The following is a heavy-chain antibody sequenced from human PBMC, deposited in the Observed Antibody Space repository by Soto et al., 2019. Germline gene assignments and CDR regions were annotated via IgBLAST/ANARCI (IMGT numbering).Heavy chain of an antibody. CDR3: GRIDGSGYYLHN. CDR2: IFYSGST. D-gene: IGHD3-22*01. CDR1: GDSISGGDYY. V-gene: IGHV4-30-4*01. Sequence: QVQLQEAGPGLVKPSQTLSLTCTVSGDSISGGDYYWGWIRQPPGKGLEWIGYIFYSGSTYYNPSLKSRVTISVDTYKNQFSLRLTSVTAADTAVYYCGRIDGSGYYLHNWGQGTLVTVSS. J-gene: IGHJ4*02.